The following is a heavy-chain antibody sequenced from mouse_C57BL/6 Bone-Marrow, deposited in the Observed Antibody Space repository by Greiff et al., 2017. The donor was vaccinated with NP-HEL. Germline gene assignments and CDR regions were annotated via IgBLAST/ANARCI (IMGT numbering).Heavy chain of an antibody. D-gene: IGHD1-1*01. J-gene: IGHJ2*01. CDR1: GYTFTSYW. V-gene: IGHV1-69*01. CDR3: ARSTTVVATGFDY. Sequence: QVQLQQPGAELVMPGASVKLSCKASGYTFTSYWMHWVKQRPGQGLEWIGEIDPSDSYTNYNQKFQGKSTLTVDKSSSTAYMQLSSLTSEDSAVYYCARSTTVVATGFDYWGQGTTLTVSS. CDR2: IDPSDSYT.